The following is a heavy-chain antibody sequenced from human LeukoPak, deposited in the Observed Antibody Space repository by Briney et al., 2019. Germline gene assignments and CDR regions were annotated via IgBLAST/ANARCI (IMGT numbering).Heavy chain of an antibody. CDR1: GFTFSSYG. J-gene: IGHJ4*02. CDR3: AKDRDSNWLYSDY. Sequence: PGGSLRLSCAASGFTFSSYGMHWVRQAPGKGLEWVAFIRYDGSNKYYADSMKGRFTISRDNSKNTLYLQMNSLRAEDTAVYYCAKDRDSNWLYSDYWGQGTLVTVSS. CDR2: IRYDGSNK. V-gene: IGHV3-30*02. D-gene: IGHD6-13*01.